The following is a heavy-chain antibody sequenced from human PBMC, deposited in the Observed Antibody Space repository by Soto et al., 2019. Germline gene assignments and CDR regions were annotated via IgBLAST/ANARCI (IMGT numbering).Heavy chain of an antibody. V-gene: IGHV3-33*01. Sequence: GGSLRLSCAASGFTFSSYGMHWVRQAPGKGLEWVAVIWYDGSNKYYADSVKGRFTISRDNSKNTLYLQMNSLRAEDTAVSYCARSGFLEWFPQTYYFEYWGQGTLVTVSS. CDR3: ARSGFLEWFPQTYYFEY. CDR1: GFTFSSYG. J-gene: IGHJ4*02. D-gene: IGHD3-3*01. CDR2: IWYDGSNK.